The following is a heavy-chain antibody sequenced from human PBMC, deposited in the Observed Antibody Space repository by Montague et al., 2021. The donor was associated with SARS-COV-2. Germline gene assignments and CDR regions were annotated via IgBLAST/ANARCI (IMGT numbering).Heavy chain of an antibody. V-gene: IGHV4-59*01. CDR2: TDYSRST. CDR1: GFSISSNF. J-gene: IGHJ4*02. D-gene: IGHD5-12*01. CDR3: ARTSGYDALFDF. Sequence: SETLSLTCTVSGFSISSNFWSGMRQPPGKGLQWIGDTDYSRSTNYNPSLNSRVTISVDTSKKQFSLQLGSVTAADTAVYYCARTSGYDALFDFWGQGTLVTVSS.